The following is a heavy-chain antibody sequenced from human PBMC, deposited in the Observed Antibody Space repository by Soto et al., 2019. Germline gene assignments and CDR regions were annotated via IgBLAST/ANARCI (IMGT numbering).Heavy chain of an antibody. CDR3: ARDFGYLGYSSGRFDY. J-gene: IGHJ4*02. D-gene: IGHD6-19*01. CDR2: ISYDGSNK. CDR1: GFTFSSYA. V-gene: IGHV3-30-3*01. Sequence: QVQLVESGGGVVQPGRSLRLSCAASGFTFSSYAMHWVRQAPGKGLEWVAVISYDGSNKYYADSVKGRFTISRDNSKNTLYLQMNSLRAEDTAVYYGARDFGYLGYSSGRFDYWGQGTLVTVSS.